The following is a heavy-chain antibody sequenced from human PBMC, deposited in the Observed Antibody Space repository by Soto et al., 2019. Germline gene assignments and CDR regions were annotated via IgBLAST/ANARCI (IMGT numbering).Heavy chain of an antibody. D-gene: IGHD1-26*01. Sequence: GGSLRLSCAASGFTFSSYAMHWVRQAPGKGLEWVAVISYDGSNKYFADSVKGRFTISRDNAKNSLYLQMNSLRAEDTAVYYCARVQWELLWFDPWGQGTQVTVSS. CDR3: ARVQWELLWFDP. CDR2: ISYDGSNK. CDR1: GFTFSSYA. J-gene: IGHJ5*02. V-gene: IGHV3-30-3*01.